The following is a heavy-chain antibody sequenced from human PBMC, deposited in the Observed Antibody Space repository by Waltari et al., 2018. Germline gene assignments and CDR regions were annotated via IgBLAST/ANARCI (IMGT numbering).Heavy chain of an antibody. CDR1: GGSMNNYY. V-gene: IGHV4-59*08. CDR2: IYYSGNS. D-gene: IGHD3-22*01. Sequence: QVQLQESGPGLVKPSETLSLTCTVSGGSMNNYYWTWIRQSPGKGLEWIGHIYYSGNSNYTPSRKSRVTISVDTSKNQFSLRLSSVTAADTAVYFCARRKYYDSTGYWYYFDYWGQGTLVTVSS. CDR3: ARRKYYDSTGYWYYFDY. J-gene: IGHJ4*02.